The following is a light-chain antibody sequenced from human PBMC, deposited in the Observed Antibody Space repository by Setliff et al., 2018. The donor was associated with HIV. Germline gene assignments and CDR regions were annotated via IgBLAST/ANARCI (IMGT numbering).Light chain of an antibody. CDR1: SSDVGGYNY. V-gene: IGLV2-14*03. CDR2: DVT. J-gene: IGLJ3*02. Sequence: LAQPASVSGSPGQSITISCTGTSSDVGGYNYVSWYQQHPGKAPKLVIFDVTNRPSGVSNRYSGSKSGNTASQTISGLQAEDEADYYCSSYTSNSTFWVFGGGTKVTVL. CDR3: SSYTSNSTFWV.